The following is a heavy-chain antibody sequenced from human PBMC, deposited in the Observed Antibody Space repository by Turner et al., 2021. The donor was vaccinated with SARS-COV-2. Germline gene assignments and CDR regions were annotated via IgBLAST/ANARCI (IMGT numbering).Heavy chain of an antibody. J-gene: IGHJ3*02. CDR1: GFTFDDYG. CDR2: ISWNSGSI. CDR3: AKVRRFAFDI. Sequence: EVKLVESGGGLVQPGRSLRLSCAASGFTFDDYGMHWVRQVPGKGLEWVSGISWNSGSIGYADSVKGRFTISRDNAKNSLYLQMNSLRAEDTALYYCAKVRRFAFDIWGQGTMVTVSS. V-gene: IGHV3-9*01.